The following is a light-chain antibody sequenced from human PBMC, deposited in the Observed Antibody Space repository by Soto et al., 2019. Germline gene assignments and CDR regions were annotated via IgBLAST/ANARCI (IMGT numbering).Light chain of an antibody. J-gene: IGKJ5*01. CDR3: QQYNSWPPIT. Sequence: TQSPSSVSASIGDGVTITCRASQGISSYLAWYQQKPGQPPRLLIYDISTRATGIPTRFSGSGSGTEFTLTISSLQSEDFVVYYCQQYNSWPPITFGQGTRLEIK. CDR1: QGISSY. V-gene: IGKV3D-15*01. CDR2: DIS.